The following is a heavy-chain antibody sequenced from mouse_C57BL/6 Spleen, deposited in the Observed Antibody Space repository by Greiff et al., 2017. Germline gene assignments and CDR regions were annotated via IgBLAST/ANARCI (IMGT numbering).Heavy chain of an antibody. V-gene: IGHV5-4*01. D-gene: IGHD1-1*01. J-gene: IGHJ3*01. CDR2: ISDGGSYT. Sequence: DVKLVESGGGLVKPGGSLKLSCAASGFTFSSYAMSWVRQTPEKRLEWVATISDGGSYTYYPDNVKGRFTISRDNAKNNLYLQMSHLKSEDTAMYYCARDYGSRPFAYWGQGTLVTVSA. CDR1: GFTFSSYA. CDR3: ARDYGSRPFAY.